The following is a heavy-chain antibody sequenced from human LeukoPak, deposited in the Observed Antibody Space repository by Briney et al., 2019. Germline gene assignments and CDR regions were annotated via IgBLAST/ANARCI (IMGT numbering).Heavy chain of an antibody. CDR3: ARHIRQRASLLFGMDV. V-gene: IGHV4-59*01. J-gene: IGHJ6*02. D-gene: IGHD2/OR15-2a*01. CDR2: IYYSGST. Sequence: SETLSLTCTVSGGSISSYYWSWIRQPPGKGLEWIGYIYYSGSTNYNPSLKSRVTISVDTSKNQFSLKLSSVTAADTAVYYCARHIRQRASLLFGMDVWGQGTTVTVSS. CDR1: GGSISSYY.